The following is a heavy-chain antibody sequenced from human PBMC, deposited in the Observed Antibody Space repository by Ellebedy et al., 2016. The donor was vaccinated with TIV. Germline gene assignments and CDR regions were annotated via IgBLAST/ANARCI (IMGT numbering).Heavy chain of an antibody. V-gene: IGHV4-4*07. CDR1: GGSLSADY. CDR3: ARVVPFGEFKSWFDP. D-gene: IGHD3-10*01. Sequence: MPGGSLRLSCTVSGGSLSADYWPWIRQPAGKRLEWIGRIYATGSTNYTPSLKSRVTMSVDRSKNQLSLRLISVTAADTAVYYCARVVPFGEFKSWFDPWGQGTLVTVSS. J-gene: IGHJ5*02. CDR2: IYATGST.